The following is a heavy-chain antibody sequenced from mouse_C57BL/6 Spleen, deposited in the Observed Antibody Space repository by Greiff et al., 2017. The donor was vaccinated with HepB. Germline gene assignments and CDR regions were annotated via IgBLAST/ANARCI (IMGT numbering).Heavy chain of an antibody. CDR2: IYPYNGVS. J-gene: IGHJ4*01. CDR3: AREWNGNLAYYYAMDY. Sequence: EVQLVESGPELVKPGASVKISCKASGYSFTGYYMHWVKQSHGNILDWIGYIYPYNGVSSYNQKFKGKATLTVDKSSSTAYMELRSLTSEDSAVYYCAREWNGNLAYYYAMDYWGQGTSVTVSS. D-gene: IGHD2-1*01. V-gene: IGHV1-31*01. CDR1: GYSFTGYY.